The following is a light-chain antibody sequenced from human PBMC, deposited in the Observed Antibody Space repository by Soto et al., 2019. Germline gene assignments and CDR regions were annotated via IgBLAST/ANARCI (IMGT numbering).Light chain of an antibody. CDR1: QSVSSY. V-gene: IGKV3-11*01. CDR3: QQRSHWPT. CDR2: DAS. J-gene: IGKJ1*01. Sequence: EIVLTQSPATLSLSPGERATLSCRASQSVSSYLAWYQQKPGQAPRLLIYDASNRATDIPARFSASGSGTDFTLTISSLEPEDFAVYYCQQRSHWPTFGQGTKVDI.